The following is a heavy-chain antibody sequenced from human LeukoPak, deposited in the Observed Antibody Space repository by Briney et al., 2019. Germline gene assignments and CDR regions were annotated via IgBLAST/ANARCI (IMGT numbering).Heavy chain of an antibody. CDR2: VYHSGST. J-gene: IGHJ6*03. CDR3: ARDRYIFAGPDAYYYMDV. Sequence: SETLSLTCTVSGCSITSYYWSWIRQPPGKGLEWIGYVYHSGSTNYNPSLKSRATISVDTSKNQFSLKLSSVTAADTAVYYCARDRYIFAGPDAYYYMDVWGKGTTVTISS. V-gene: IGHV4-59*01. D-gene: IGHD5-18*01. CDR1: GCSITSYY.